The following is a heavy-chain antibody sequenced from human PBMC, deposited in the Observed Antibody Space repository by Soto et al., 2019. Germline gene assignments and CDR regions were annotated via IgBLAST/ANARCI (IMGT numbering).Heavy chain of an antibody. Sequence: QVQLQESGPGLVKPSETLSLTCTVSGGSISSYYWSWIRHPPGKALAWNGYIYYSGSTNYNPSLKSRVTISVDTSKNQFSLQLSSVTAADTAVYYCARGHFSGGSCYYHWIDYWCQGTLVTVSS. CDR1: GGSISSYY. CDR2: IYYSGST. D-gene: IGHD2-15*01. CDR3: ARGHFSGGSCYYHWIDY. V-gene: IGHV4-59*01. J-gene: IGHJ4*02.